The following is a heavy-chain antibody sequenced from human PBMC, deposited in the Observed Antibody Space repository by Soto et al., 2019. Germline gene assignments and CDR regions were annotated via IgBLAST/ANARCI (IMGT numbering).Heavy chain of an antibody. CDR3: ERGFGSFYYMDV. V-gene: IGHV3-13*01. D-gene: IGHD3-10*01. Sequence: PGGSLRLSCAASGFTFSSYDMHWVRQAPGRGLEWVSVIGTAGDTSYRGSVKGRFTISREKANNSLYLQMNSLLAGDTAVYYCERGFGSFYYMDVWGKGTTVTVSS. CDR2: IGTAGDT. CDR1: GFTFSSYD. J-gene: IGHJ6*03.